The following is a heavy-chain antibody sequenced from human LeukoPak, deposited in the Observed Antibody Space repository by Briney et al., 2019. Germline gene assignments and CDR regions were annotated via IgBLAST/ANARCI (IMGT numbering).Heavy chain of an antibody. CDR2: IYYSGST. J-gene: IGHJ4*02. V-gene: IGHV4-39*07. D-gene: IGHD5-18*01. Sequence: PAETLSLTCTVSGGSISSSSYCWGWIRQPPGKGLEWIGSIYYSGSTYYNPSLKSRVTISVDTSKNQFSLKLSSVTAADTAVYYCARDGGTAMVPYYFDYWGQGTLVTVSS. CDR3: ARDGGTAMVPYYFDY. CDR1: GGSISSSSYC.